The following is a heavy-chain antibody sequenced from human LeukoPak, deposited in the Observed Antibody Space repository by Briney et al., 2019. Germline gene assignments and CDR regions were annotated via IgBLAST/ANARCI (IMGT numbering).Heavy chain of an antibody. CDR1: GYTFTGYY. V-gene: IGHV1-2*02. Sequence: GASVKASCKASGYTFTGYYMHWVRQAPGQGLEWMGWINPNSGGTNYAQKFQGRVTMTRDTSISTAYMELSRLRSDDTAVYYCAREVGSGSYWGSDAFDIWGQGTMVTVSS. D-gene: IGHD1-26*01. J-gene: IGHJ3*02. CDR2: INPNSGGT. CDR3: AREVGSGSYWGSDAFDI.